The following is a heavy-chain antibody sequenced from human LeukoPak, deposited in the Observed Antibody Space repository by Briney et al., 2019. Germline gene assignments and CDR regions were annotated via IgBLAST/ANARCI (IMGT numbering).Heavy chain of an antibody. CDR2: ISGSGGST. J-gene: IGHJ4*02. V-gene: IGHV3-23*01. Sequence: PGGPLRLSCAASGFTFSSYAMSWVRQAPGKGLEWVSAISGSGGSTYYADSVKGRFTISRDNSKNTLYLQMNSLRAEDTAVYYCAKGTGWVVVRSARPLTLDYWGQGTLVTVSS. CDR1: GFTFSSYA. D-gene: IGHD2-15*01. CDR3: AKGTGWVVVRSARPLTLDY.